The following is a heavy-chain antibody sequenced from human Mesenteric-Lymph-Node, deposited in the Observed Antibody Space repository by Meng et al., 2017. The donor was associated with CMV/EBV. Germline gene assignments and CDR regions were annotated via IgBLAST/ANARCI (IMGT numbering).Heavy chain of an antibody. Sequence: GESLKISCAASGFTFSDYYMSWIRQAPGKGLEWVSYISSSGSTIYYADSVKGRFTISRDNAKNSLYLQMNSLRAEDTAVYYCATQLVVPAASDYWGQGTLVTVSS. D-gene: IGHD2-2*01. J-gene: IGHJ4*02. CDR3: ATQLVVPAASDY. CDR2: ISSSGSTI. CDR1: GFTFSDYY. V-gene: IGHV3-11*04.